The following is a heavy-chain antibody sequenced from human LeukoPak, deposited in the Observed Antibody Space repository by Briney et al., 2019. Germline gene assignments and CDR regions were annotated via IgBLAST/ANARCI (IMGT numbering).Heavy chain of an antibody. CDR2: ISAYNGNT. J-gene: IGHJ4*02. D-gene: IGHD3-22*01. Sequence: ASVKVSCKASGYTFTSYGISWVRQAPGQGLEWMGWISAYNGNTNYAQKLQGRVTMTTDTSTSTAYMELRSLRSDDTAVYYCAREALYYYDSSGYYYPDYWGQGTLVTVSS. CDR1: GYTFTSYG. CDR3: AREALYYYDSSGYYYPDY. V-gene: IGHV1-18*01.